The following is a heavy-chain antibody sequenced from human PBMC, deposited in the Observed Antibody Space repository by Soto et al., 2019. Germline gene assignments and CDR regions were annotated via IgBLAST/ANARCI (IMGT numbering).Heavy chain of an antibody. CDR2: INHSGST. Sequence: SETLSLTCAVYGGSFSGYYWSWIRQPPGKGLEWIGEINHSGSTNYNPSLKSRVTISVDTSKNQFSLYLQMNSLKTEDTAVYYCTTDVGAVNEAFDIWGQGTMVTVSS. D-gene: IGHD3-3*01. CDR3: TTDVGAVNEAFDI. V-gene: IGHV4-34*01. CDR1: GGSFSGYY. J-gene: IGHJ3*02.